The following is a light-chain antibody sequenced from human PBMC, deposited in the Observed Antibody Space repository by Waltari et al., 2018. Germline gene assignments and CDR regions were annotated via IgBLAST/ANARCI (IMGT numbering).Light chain of an antibody. CDR1: QSVNNNY. J-gene: IGKJ2*01. CDR2: GIS. Sequence: EIVLTHSPGTLSLSPGDRATLPCRASQSVNNNYLAWYQAKPGQAPRLLIYGISLRATGVPDRFSGGGSGTDFTLTISRLEPEDFAVYYCQHYGGSPKYTFGQGTKLEIK. CDR3: QHYGGSPKYT. V-gene: IGKV3-20*01.